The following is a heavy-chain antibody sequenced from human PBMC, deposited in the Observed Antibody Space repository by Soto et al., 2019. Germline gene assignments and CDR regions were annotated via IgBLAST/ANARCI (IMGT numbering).Heavy chain of an antibody. CDR1: GYAFTTYG. V-gene: IGHV1-18*01. CDR2: ISAHNGNT. D-gene: IGHD1-1*01. J-gene: IGHJ4*02. Sequence: QVHLVQSGAEVKKPGASVKVSCKGSGYAFTTYGITWVRQAPGQGLEWMGWISAHNGNTNYAQKLQGRVTVTRDTTPSTASMEQRSLRSDDTAVYDCARGGYGDYGGQGALVTVSS. CDR3: ARGGYGDY.